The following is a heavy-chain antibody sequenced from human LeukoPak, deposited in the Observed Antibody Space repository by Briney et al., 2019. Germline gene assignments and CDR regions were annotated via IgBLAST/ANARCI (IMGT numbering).Heavy chain of an antibody. Sequence: GESLKISCKGSEYNFNIYWIVWVRQMPGKGLEWMGIIYPGDSATRYSPSFQGQVTISADKSVSTAYLQWSSLKASDTAMYYCARVMGGAAGNGDWLDPWGQGTLVTVSS. CDR3: ARVMGGAAGNGDWLDP. J-gene: IGHJ5*02. CDR2: IYPGDSAT. D-gene: IGHD6-13*01. CDR1: EYNFNIYW. V-gene: IGHV5-51*01.